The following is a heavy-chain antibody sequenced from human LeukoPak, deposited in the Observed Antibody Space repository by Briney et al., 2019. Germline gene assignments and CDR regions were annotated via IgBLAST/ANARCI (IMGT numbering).Heavy chain of an antibody. CDR2: ISGSGAST. CDR3: ARDFSSSGY. V-gene: IGHV3-23*01. Sequence: GGSLRLSCAVSGFTFSSNAMSWVRQAPGKGLEWVSGISGSGASTDNADSVKGRLTISRDNAKNSLYLQMNSLRAEDTAVYYCARDFSSSGYWGQGTLVTVSS. CDR1: GFTFSSNA. J-gene: IGHJ4*02. D-gene: IGHD3-22*01.